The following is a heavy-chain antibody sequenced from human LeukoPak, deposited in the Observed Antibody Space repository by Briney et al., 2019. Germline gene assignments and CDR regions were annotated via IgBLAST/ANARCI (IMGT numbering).Heavy chain of an antibody. D-gene: IGHD3-22*01. Sequence: PSQTLSLTCTVSGGSISSGTYYWNWIRQPAGKGLEWIGRIYTSGSTNYNPSLKSRVTISVDTSKNQFSLKLTSVTAADTAMYYCARDPYDTSANDAFDIWGQGQWSVSLQ. CDR2: IYTSGST. J-gene: IGHJ3*02. V-gene: IGHV4-61*02. CDR1: GGSISSGTYY. CDR3: ARDPYDTSANDAFDI.